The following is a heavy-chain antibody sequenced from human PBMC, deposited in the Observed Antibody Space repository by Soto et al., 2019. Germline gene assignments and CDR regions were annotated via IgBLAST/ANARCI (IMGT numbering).Heavy chain of an antibody. CDR1: GWSFSGYY. J-gene: IGHJ6*02. CDR2: INHSGST. CDR3: AREEVPQWFTRGYYGMDV. Sequence: SETLSLTCAVHGWSFSGYYWTWIRQPPGKGLEWIGDINHSGSTNYNSSLKSRVTISVDTSKNQLSLKLRSVTAADTAVYYCAREEVPQWFTRGYYGMDVWGQGTTVTVSS. V-gene: IGHV4-34*01. D-gene: IGHD2-2*01.